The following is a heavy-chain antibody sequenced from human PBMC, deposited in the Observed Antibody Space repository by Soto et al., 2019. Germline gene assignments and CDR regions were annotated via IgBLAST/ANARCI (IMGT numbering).Heavy chain of an antibody. D-gene: IGHD5-12*01. V-gene: IGHV3-23*01. Sequence: PGGSLRLSCAASGFTFSSYSMNWVRQAPGKGLEWISVISNSGHSAYYADSVKGRLTISRDNSKHTLYLQIKSLRAEDTAAYYCAKGGPTFLNWFGPWGQGTLVTVSS. CDR1: GFTFSSYS. CDR2: ISNSGHSA. CDR3: AKGGPTFLNWFGP. J-gene: IGHJ5*02.